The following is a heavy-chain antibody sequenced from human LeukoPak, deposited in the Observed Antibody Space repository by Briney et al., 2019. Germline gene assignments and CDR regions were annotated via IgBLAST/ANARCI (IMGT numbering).Heavy chain of an antibody. Sequence: PSETLSLTCTVSGDPISSTNYYWGWIRQPPGKGLEWIGYIYYSGSTNYNPSLKSRVTISVDTSKNQFSLKLSSVTAADTAVYYCARDNWNYGSSMDVWGQGTTVTVSS. V-gene: IGHV4-61*01. J-gene: IGHJ6*02. CDR2: IYYSGST. CDR1: GDPISSTNYY. CDR3: ARDNWNYGSSMDV. D-gene: IGHD1-7*01.